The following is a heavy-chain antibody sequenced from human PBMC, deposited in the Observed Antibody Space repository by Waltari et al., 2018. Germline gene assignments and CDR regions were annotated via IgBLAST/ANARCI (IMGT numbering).Heavy chain of an antibody. J-gene: IGHJ3*01. CDR2: VNLKYDTP. CDR1: GFTLSSST. D-gene: IGHD3-10*01. Sequence: QDQLLQSGHEVKKPGASVKVSCKASGFTLSSSTLTWVRQAPVRGLGWMGWVNLKYDTPKSAEKVQGRVTLTTVTSPNTVVMELRSLGPDDTALYYCARPLMGVSLDAFDLWGQGTMVTVSS. CDR3: ARPLMGVSLDAFDL. V-gene: IGHV1-18*04.